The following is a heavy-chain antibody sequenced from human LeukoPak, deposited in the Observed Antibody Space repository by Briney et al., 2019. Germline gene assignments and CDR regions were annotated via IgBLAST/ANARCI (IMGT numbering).Heavy chain of an antibody. Sequence: SETLSLTCTVSGASITSYYWTWFRQPPGKGLEWIGHIYSSGSTNYNPSLKSRVTISVDTSKNQFSLKLSSVTAADTAVYYCARNYYDRLNFDYWGQGTLVTVSS. CDR1: GASITSYY. CDR2: IYSSGST. D-gene: IGHD3-22*01. V-gene: IGHV4-59*01. CDR3: ARNYYDRLNFDY. J-gene: IGHJ4*02.